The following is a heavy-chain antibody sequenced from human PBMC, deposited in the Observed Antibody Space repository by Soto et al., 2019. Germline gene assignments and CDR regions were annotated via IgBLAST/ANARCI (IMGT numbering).Heavy chain of an antibody. Sequence: QVQLVESGGGVVQPGRSLRLSCAASGFTFSSYGMHWVRQAPGKGLEWVAFIWHDGGNKFYAESVKGRFTISRDYSKNTLYLQMTSLSAEDTAMYYCARDGDVNTGFGKDYWGQGTLVTVSS. CDR2: IWHDGGNK. V-gene: IGHV3-33*01. D-gene: IGHD3-16*01. J-gene: IGHJ4*02. CDR3: ARDGDVNTGFGKDY. CDR1: GFTFSSYG.